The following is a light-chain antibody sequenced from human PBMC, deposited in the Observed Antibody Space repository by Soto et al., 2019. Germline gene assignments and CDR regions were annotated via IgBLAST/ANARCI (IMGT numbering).Light chain of an antibody. CDR2: GAS. J-gene: IGKJ1*01. CDR3: QQYMSSVT. CDR1: QSVDTTF. Sequence: EIVLTQSPGSLSLSPGQRATLSCRASQSVDTTFFAWYQKKPGQAPRLLIYGASKRATGIPDWFSGSGSGTDFTLIISRLEPDDFAVYYCQQYMSSVTFGQGTKVEIK. V-gene: IGKV3-20*01.